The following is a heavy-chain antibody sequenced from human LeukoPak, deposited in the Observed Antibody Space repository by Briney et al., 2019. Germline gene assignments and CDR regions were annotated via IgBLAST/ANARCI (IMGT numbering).Heavy chain of an antibody. D-gene: IGHD6-19*01. CDR3: AREQRSSGWYLGYYYYYMDV. CDR1: GYTFTSYG. V-gene: IGHV1-18*01. Sequence: ASVKVSCKASGYTFTSYGISWVRQAPGQGLEWMGWISAYNGNTNYAQKLQGRVTMTTDTSTSTAYMELRSLRSDDTAVYYCAREQRSSGWYLGYYYYYMDVWGKGTTVTISS. J-gene: IGHJ6*03. CDR2: ISAYNGNT.